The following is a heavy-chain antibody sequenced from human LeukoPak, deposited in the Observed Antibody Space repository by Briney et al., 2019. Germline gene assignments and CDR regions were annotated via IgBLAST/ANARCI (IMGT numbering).Heavy chain of an antibody. CDR1: GFTFSSYA. Sequence: PGRSLRLSCAASGFTFSSYAIHWVRQAPGKGLEWVAVISYDGSNKYYADSVKGRFTISRDNSKNTLYLQMNSLRAEDTAVYYCARDGLARGIVYMDAWGKGTTVTVSS. V-gene: IGHV3-30*01. D-gene: IGHD3-22*01. J-gene: IGHJ6*03. CDR2: ISYDGSNK. CDR3: ARDGLARGIVYMDA.